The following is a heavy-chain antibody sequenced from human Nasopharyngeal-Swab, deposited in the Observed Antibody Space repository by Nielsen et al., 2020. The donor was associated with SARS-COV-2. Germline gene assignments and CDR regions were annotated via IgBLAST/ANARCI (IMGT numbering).Heavy chain of an antibody. J-gene: IGHJ3*02. Sequence: GESLKISCAASGFIFSSCGMHWVRQAPGKGLEWVAVISYDGSNKYYADSLKGRFTISKDNSKNTLYLQMNSLRAEDTAVYYCAKVPGSSWVDAFDIWGQGTKVTVSS. V-gene: IGHV3-30*18. CDR1: GFIFSSCG. D-gene: IGHD6-13*01. CDR3: AKVPGSSWVDAFDI. CDR2: ISYDGSNK.